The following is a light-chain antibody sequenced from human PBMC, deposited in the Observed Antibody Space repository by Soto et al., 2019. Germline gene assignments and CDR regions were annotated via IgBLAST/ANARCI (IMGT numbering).Light chain of an antibody. V-gene: IGKV1-9*01. CDR3: QQYYSFPLT. J-gene: IGKJ4*01. CDR2: AAS. CDR1: QGISSY. Sequence: DIQLPQSPSSLSASVGDRVTITCRASQGISSYLAWYQQKPGKAPELLIYAASTLQSGVPSRFSGSGSGTDFTLTISCLQSEDFATYYCQQYYSFPLTFGGGTKVDIK.